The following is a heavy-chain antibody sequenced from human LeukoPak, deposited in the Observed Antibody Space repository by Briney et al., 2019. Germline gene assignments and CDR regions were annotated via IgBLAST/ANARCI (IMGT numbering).Heavy chain of an antibody. V-gene: IGHV4-61*02. J-gene: IGHJ3*02. CDR1: GGSISRSDYH. CDR2: ISTSGST. CDR3: ARDAKGAFDI. Sequence: PSQTLSLTCTVSGGSISRSDYHWSWIRQPAGKGLEWIGRISTSGSTNYNSSLKSRLTISADTSKKQFSRRLSSVTAADTAVYYCARDAKGAFDIWGQGTMVTVSS.